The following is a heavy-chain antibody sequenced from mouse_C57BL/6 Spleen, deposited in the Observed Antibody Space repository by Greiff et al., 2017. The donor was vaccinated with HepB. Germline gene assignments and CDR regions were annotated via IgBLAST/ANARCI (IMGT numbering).Heavy chain of an antibody. CDR1: GYTFTSYW. CDR3: ARKGIITTVGRYFDV. J-gene: IGHJ1*03. Sequence: QVQLQQPGAELVKPGASVKLSCKASGYTFTSYWMQWVKQRPGQGLEWIGEIDPSDSYTNYNQKFKGKATLTVDTSSSTAYMQLSSLTSEDSAVYYCARKGIITTVGRYFDVWGTGTTVTVSS. CDR2: IDPSDSYT. V-gene: IGHV1-50*01. D-gene: IGHD1-1*01.